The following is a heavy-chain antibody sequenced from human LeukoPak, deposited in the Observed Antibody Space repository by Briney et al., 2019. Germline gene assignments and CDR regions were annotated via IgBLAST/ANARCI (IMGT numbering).Heavy chain of an antibody. CDR2: INNDGSST. V-gene: IGHV3-74*01. Sequence: PGGSLRLSCAASGFTFSSYWMHWVLQVPGKGLVWVSHINNDGSSTSYADSVKGRFTISRDNAKNTLYLQMNSLRDEDTAVYYCARVRGGDTKDFDYWGQGTLVTVSS. CDR1: GFTFSSYW. D-gene: IGHD2-8*01. J-gene: IGHJ4*02. CDR3: ARVRGGDTKDFDY.